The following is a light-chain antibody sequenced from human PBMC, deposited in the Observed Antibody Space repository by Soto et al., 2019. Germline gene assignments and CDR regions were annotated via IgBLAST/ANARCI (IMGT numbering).Light chain of an antibody. V-gene: IGKV3-11*01. CDR3: QQRSTWPLT. CDR2: DAS. Sequence: EIVLTQSPATLSLSPGERATLSCRASQSISSHLAWYQQKPGQTPRLLMYDASNRATAVPDRFSGSGSGTDFTLTISSLEPEDLAVYYCQQRSTWPLTFGGGTKVEIK. J-gene: IGKJ4*01. CDR1: QSISSH.